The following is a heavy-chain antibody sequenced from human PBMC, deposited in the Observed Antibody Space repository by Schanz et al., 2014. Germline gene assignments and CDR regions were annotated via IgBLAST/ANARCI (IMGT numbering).Heavy chain of an antibody. J-gene: IGHJ6*02. V-gene: IGHV3-48*01. CDR1: GFVFRTFA. D-gene: IGHD3-3*01. CDR3: ARFLARYQYYGVDV. CDR2: ISSSSSSI. Sequence: EVQLLESGGTVVQPGGSLRVSCAASGFVFRTFAMYWVRQAPGKGLEWVSYISSSSSSIYYADFVKGRFTISRDNAKNSLYLQMNSLRAEDTAVYYCARFLARYQYYGVDVWGQGTTVIVSS.